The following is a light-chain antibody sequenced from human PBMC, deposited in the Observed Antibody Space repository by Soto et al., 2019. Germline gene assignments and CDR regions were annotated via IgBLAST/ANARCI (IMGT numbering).Light chain of an antibody. CDR3: QQYYNYWT. Sequence: DIQMNQSPSTLSATVGDRVTITCRASQSVSTWLAWYQQRPGKPPKLLIYDASSLQSGVPPKFSGGGSGTEYTLTISSLQPDDFATYYCQQYYNYWTFGHGSKVDI. CDR2: DAS. CDR1: QSVSTW. J-gene: IGKJ1*01. V-gene: IGKV1-5*01.